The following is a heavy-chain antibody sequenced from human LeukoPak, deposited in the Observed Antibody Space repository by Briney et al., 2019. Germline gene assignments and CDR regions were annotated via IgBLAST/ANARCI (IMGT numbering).Heavy chain of an antibody. CDR2: ISPYNGNT. CDR1: GYTFSTYG. J-gene: IGHJ6*03. D-gene: IGHD6-6*01. Sequence: GASVKVSCKASGYTFSTYGISWVRQAPGQGLEWMGWISPYNGNTNSAQKLQGRVTMTKDTSTSTAYMELSSLRSEDTAVYYCARARDSSSSYYYYYMDVWGKGTTVTVSS. V-gene: IGHV1-18*01. CDR3: ARARDSSSSYYYYYMDV.